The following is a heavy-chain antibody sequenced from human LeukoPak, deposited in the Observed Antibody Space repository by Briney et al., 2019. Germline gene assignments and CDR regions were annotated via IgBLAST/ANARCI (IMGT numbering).Heavy chain of an antibody. CDR1: GGSINSTNYY. CDR3: ARHYSDYGAFYFDY. D-gene: IGHD4/OR15-4a*01. Sequence: SETLSLTCTVSGGSINSTNYYWSWVRQPPGKGLEWIGYIYYSGTTNYNPSLKSRVTISVDTSKNQFSLKLSSVTAADTAVYYCARHYSDYGAFYFDYWGQGTLVTVSS. CDR2: IYYSGTT. J-gene: IGHJ4*02. V-gene: IGHV4-61*05.